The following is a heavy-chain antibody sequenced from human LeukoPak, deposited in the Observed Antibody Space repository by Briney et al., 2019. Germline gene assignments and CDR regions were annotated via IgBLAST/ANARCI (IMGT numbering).Heavy chain of an antibody. V-gene: IGHV3-21*01. CDR1: GFTFSSYS. CDR3: ARDLGRATIDY. J-gene: IGHJ4*02. CDR2: ISSSSSYI. D-gene: IGHD1-26*01. Sequence: GGSLRLSCAASGFTFSSYSMNWVRQAPGKGLEWVSSISSSSSYIYYADSVKGRFTFSRDNAKNSLYLQMNSLRAEDTAVYYCARDLGRATIDYWGQGTLVTVSS.